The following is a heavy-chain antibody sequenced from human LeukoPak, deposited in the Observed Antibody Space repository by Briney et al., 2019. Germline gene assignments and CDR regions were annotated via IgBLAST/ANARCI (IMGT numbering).Heavy chain of an antibody. J-gene: IGHJ4*02. V-gene: IGHV3-7*01. CDR1: GFTFSNYW. CDR2: IKQDGSQK. D-gene: IGHD2-21*01. Sequence: PGGSLRLSSSASGFTFSNYWVSRVRQAPGKGQDWVANIKQDGSQKYYGGSAKGRFTISRDNAKNSLYLQMNSLRVEDTAVYYCVREEYGDHLWWWGQGTPVTVSS. CDR3: VREEYGDHLWW.